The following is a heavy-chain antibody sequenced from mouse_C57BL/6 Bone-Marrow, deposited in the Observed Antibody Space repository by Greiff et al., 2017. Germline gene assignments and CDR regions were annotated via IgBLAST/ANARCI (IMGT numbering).Heavy chain of an antibody. Sequence: EVKLVESGGGLVKPGGSLKLSCAASGFTFSSYTMSWVRQTPEKRLEWVATISGGGGNTYYPDSVKGRFTISRDNAKNTLYLQMSSLRSEDTALYYCARNWAWFAYGGQGTLVTVSA. J-gene: IGHJ3*01. CDR2: ISGGGGNT. V-gene: IGHV5-9*01. CDR3: ARNWAWFAY. CDR1: GFTFSSYT. D-gene: IGHD4-1*01.